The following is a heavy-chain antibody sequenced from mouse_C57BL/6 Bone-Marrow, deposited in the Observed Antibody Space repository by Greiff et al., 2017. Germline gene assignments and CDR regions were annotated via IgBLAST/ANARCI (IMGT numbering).Heavy chain of an antibody. CDR2: INYDGSST. J-gene: IGHJ1*01. D-gene: IGHD1-1*01. CDR3: ARDYYGIYFDV. CDR1: GFTFSDYY. V-gene: IGHV5-16*01. Sequence: EVQLVESEGGLVQPGSSMKLSCTASGFTFSDYYMAWVRQVPEKGLEWVANINYDGSSTYYLDSLKSRFIISRDNAKNILYLQMSSLKSEYTATYYCARDYYGIYFDVWGAGTTVTVSS.